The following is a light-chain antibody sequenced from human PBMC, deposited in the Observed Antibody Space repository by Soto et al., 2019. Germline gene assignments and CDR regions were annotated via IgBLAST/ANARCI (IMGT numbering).Light chain of an antibody. Sequence: QAVLTQPASVSGSPGQSITISCTGTSSDVGGYNYVSWYQQHPGKAPKLMIYDVSNRPSGVSNRFSGSKSGNTASLTISGLQAEDEADYYCSSYTSSSTPGNLVFGGGTQLTVL. V-gene: IGLV2-14*01. J-gene: IGLJ3*02. CDR3: SSYTSSSTPGNLV. CDR1: SSDVGGYNY. CDR2: DVS.